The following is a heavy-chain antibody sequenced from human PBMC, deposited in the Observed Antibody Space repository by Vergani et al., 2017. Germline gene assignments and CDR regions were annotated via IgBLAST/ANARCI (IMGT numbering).Heavy chain of an antibody. J-gene: IGHJ5*02. CDR1: GGSLRSGCYY. CDR3: ARHSTVEWLVKLGWIDP. Sequence: QVQLQESGPGLVKPSQTLSLTCTVSGGSLRSGCYYWGWIRQPPGKGLEWIASIYYSGRTYYNPSLKSRVTIAVDTSKNQFPLKLSSVTAADTAVYFCARHSTVEWLVKLGWIDPWGKGILVTVSS. D-gene: IGHD6-19*01. V-gene: IGHV4-39*01. CDR2: IYYSGRT.